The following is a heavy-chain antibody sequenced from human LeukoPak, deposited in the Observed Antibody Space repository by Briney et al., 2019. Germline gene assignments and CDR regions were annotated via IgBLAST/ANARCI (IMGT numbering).Heavy chain of an antibody. CDR2: INPNSGGT. CDR3: ARILQQPDDC. V-gene: IGHV1-2*02. CDR1: GYSFTSYG. J-gene: IGHJ4*02. D-gene: IGHD6-13*01. Sequence: ASVKVSCKAYGYSFTSYGVNWVRQAPGQGLEWMGWINPNSGGTNYAQKFQGRVTMTRDTSISTAYMELSRLRSDDTAVYYCARILQQPDDCWGQGTLVTVSS.